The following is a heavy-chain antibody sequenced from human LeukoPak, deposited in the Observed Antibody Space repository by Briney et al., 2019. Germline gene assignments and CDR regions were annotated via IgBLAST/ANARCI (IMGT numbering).Heavy chain of an antibody. CDR1: GGSISSSYYY. Sequence: SETLSLTCTVSGGSISSSYYYWGWIRQPPGKGLEWIGSIYSSGSTYYNPSLKSRVTISVDTSKNQFSLKLTSVTAADTAVYYCAVAVVALNWFDPWGQGTLVTVSS. D-gene: IGHD3-22*01. CDR3: AVAVVALNWFDP. V-gene: IGHV4-39*01. J-gene: IGHJ5*02. CDR2: IYSSGST.